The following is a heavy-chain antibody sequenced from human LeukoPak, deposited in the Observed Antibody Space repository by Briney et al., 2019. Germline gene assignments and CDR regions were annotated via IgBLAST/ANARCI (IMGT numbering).Heavy chain of an antibody. CDR3: ARGLGYSYGYPDHYYYYGMDV. Sequence: GGSLRLSCAASGFTFSSYAMHWVRQAPGKGLEGVAVISYDGSNKYYADSVKGRFTISRDNSKNTLYLQMNSLRAEDTAVYYCARGLGYSYGYPDHYYYYGMDVWGQGTTVTVSS. D-gene: IGHD5-18*01. J-gene: IGHJ6*02. CDR2: ISYDGSNK. CDR1: GFTFSSYA. V-gene: IGHV3-30*04.